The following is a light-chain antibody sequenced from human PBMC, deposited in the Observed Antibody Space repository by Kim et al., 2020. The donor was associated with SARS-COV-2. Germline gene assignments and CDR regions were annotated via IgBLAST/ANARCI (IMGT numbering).Light chain of an antibody. CDR3: QQLGT. J-gene: IGKJ2*01. Sequence: TRCLYPGGRPTLSCRASQSVSTSYLAWYQQKPGQAPRLLIYGASSRATGIPDRFSGSGSGTDFTLTISRLEPEDFAVYYCQQLGTFGQGTKLEIK. V-gene: IGKV3-20*01. CDR2: GAS. CDR1: QSVSTSY.